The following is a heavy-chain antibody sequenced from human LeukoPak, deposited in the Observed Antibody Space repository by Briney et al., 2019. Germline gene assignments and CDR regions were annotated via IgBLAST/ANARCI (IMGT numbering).Heavy chain of an antibody. CDR2: IYPGDSDT. D-gene: IGHD4-17*01. CDR3: ARGDYGDYVRREYYFDY. V-gene: IGHV5-51*01. J-gene: IGHJ4*02. Sequence: GESLKISCKGSGYSFTSYWIAWVRQMPGKGLEWMGIIYPGDSDTRFSPSFQGQVTISVDKSISTAYLQWSSLKASDTAMYYCARGDYGDYVRREYYFDYWGQGTLVTVSS. CDR1: GYSFTSYW.